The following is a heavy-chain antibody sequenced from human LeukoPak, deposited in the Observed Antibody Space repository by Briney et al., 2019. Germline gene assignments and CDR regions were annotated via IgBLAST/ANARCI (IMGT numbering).Heavy chain of an antibody. J-gene: IGHJ4*02. D-gene: IGHD6-6*01. CDR3: ARQPSSSSAGGGNDY. Sequence: GESLKISCKGSGYSFTSYWIGWVRQMPGKGLEWMGIIYPGDSDTRYGPSFQGQVTISADKSISTAYLQWSSLKASDTAMYYCARQPSSSSAGGGNDYWGQGTLVTVSS. V-gene: IGHV5-51*01. CDR2: IYPGDSDT. CDR1: GYSFTSYW.